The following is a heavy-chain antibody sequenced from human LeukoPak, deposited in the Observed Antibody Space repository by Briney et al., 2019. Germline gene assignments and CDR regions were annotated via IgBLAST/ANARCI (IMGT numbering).Heavy chain of an antibody. D-gene: IGHD3-10*01. CDR1: GFTFSNYA. CDR3: AREWFGEFRETNFDY. J-gene: IGHJ4*02. CDR2: ISHDGSNK. V-gene: IGHV3-30*04. Sequence: GGSLRLSCAASGFTFSNYAIHWVRQAPGKGLEWVAVISHDGSNKYYADSVKGRFTISRDNSKNTLYLQMNSLRAEDTAVYYYAREWFGEFRETNFDYWGQGTLVTVSS.